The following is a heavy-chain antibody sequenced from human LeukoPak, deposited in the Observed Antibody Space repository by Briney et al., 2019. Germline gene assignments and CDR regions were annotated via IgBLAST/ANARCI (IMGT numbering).Heavy chain of an antibody. CDR2: ISSSSSYI. D-gene: IGHD3-22*01. Sequence: GGSLRLSCAASGFTFSSYSMNWVRQAPGKGLEWVSSISSSSSYIYYADSVKGRFTISRDNAKNSLYLQMNSLRAEDTAVYYRAGSSGYYTTRGHYYYYMDVWGKGTTVTVSS. V-gene: IGHV3-21*01. CDR1: GFTFSSYS. J-gene: IGHJ6*03. CDR3: AGSSGYYTTRGHYYYYMDV.